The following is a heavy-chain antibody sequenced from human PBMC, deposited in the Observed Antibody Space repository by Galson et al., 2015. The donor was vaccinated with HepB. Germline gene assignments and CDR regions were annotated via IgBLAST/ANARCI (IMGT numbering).Heavy chain of an antibody. CDR3: ARDFFDSSSDY. Sequence: SVKVSCKASGYTFTKYAMNWVRQAPGQGREWMGWISTNTGNPTYAPDFTGRFVFSLDTSVSTTYLQISSLKAEDTAVYYCARDFFDSSSDYWGQGTLVTVSS. D-gene: IGHD3-22*01. V-gene: IGHV7-4-1*02. J-gene: IGHJ4*02. CDR2: ISTNTGNP. CDR1: GYTFTKYA.